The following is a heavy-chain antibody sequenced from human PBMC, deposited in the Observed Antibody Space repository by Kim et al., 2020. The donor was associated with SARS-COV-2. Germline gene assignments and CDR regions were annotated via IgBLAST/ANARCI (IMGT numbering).Heavy chain of an antibody. D-gene: IGHD3-10*01. V-gene: IGHV4-59*08. J-gene: IGHJ2*01. CDR3: ARHGEGYWYFDL. Sequence: TKYHTTHTSRGTISVDTSKNQFSLKLSSVTAADTAVYYCARHGEGYWYFDLWGRGTLVTVSS. CDR2: T.